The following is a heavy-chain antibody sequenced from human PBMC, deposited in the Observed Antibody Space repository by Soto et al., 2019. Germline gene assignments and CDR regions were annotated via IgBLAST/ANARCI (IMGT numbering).Heavy chain of an antibody. CDR3: VRDSGMIRGSYGVDV. Sequence: GGSLRLSCAASGFTVTSNYMTWVHQAPGKGLEWVSVIYRSGATYYPDSVRGRFTASRDYSHNTLYLQMDSLRVEDTAVYYCVRDSGMIRGSYGVDVWGPGTTVTVSS. V-gene: IGHV3-53*01. D-gene: IGHD3-10*01. CDR2: IYRSGAT. CDR1: GFTVTSNY. J-gene: IGHJ6*02.